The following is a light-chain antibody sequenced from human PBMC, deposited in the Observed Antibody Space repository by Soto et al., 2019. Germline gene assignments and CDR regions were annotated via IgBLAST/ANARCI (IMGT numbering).Light chain of an antibody. V-gene: IGLV2-14*01. CDR2: DVS. CDR1: SSDVGGYNY. Sequence: QSALTQPASVSGSPRQSITISCTGTSSDVGGYNYVSWYQQHSGKAPKLMIYDVSNRPSGVSNRFSGSKSGNTASLTISGLQAEDEADYYCGSYASSSTLYVFGTGTKLTVL. J-gene: IGLJ1*01. CDR3: GSYASSSTLYV.